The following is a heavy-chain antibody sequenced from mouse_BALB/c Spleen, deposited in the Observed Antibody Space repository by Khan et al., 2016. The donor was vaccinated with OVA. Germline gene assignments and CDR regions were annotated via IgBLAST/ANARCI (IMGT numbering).Heavy chain of an antibody. CDR2: IHYSGST. CDR1: GYSITSGYS. D-gene: IGHD1-1*01. V-gene: IGHV3-1*02. J-gene: IGHJ1*01. CDR3: ARSGATEVAYWYVDD. Sequence: EVKLLESGPDLVKPSQSLSLTCTVTGYSITSGYSWYWIRQFPGNKLEWMGYIHYSGSTNYNPSLKSRISITRDTSKNQFFMQLNSVTTEDTATYYCARSGATEVAYWYVDDWGAGTTVTVSS.